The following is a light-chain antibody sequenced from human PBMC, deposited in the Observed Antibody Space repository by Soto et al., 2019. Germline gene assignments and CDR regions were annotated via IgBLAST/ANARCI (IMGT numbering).Light chain of an antibody. CDR1: QSVRNN. CDR3: KHYNNWPPWT. V-gene: IGKV3-15*01. Sequence: EIVMTQSPATLSVSPGERATLSCRASQSVRNNLAWYQQKPGQAPRLLIYGASTRATGIPARFSGSGSGTEFTLTISSLQSEDFAVYYCKHYNNWPPWTFGQGTKVEIK. CDR2: GAS. J-gene: IGKJ1*01.